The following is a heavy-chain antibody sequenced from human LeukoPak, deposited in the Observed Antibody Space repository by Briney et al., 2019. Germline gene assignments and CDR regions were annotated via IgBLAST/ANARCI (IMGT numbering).Heavy chain of an antibody. CDR2: IYYSGST. V-gene: IGHV4-59*12. CDR3: ARDLGYSYEVYFDY. J-gene: IGHJ4*02. Sequence: SETLSLTCTVSGASISSYYWSWIRQPPGKGLEWIGYIYYSGSTNYNPSLKSRVTISVDTSKNQFSLKLSSVTAADTAVYYCARDLGYSYEVYFDYWGQGTLVTVSS. D-gene: IGHD5-18*01. CDR1: GASISSYY.